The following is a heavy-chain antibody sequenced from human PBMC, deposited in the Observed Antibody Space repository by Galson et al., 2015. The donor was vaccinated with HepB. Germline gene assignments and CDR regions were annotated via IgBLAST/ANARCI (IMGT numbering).Heavy chain of an antibody. CDR3: ARESENYDILTGLDY. V-gene: IGHV3-33*01. J-gene: IGHJ4*02. CDR2: VWHDGNNE. CDR1: GFTFTSSA. D-gene: IGHD3-9*01. Sequence: SLRLSCAASGFTFTSSAMHWVRQAPGKGLEWVGVVWHDGNNENYADSVKGRFTISRDNSKNTLYLEMNSLRAEDTAVYYCARESENYDILTGLDYWGQGILVTVSS.